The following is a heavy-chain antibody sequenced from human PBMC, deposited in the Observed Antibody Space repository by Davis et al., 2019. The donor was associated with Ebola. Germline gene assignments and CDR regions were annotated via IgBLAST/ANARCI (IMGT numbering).Heavy chain of an antibody. CDR1: GFTFSSYS. V-gene: IGHV3-48*01. Sequence: GESLKISCAASGFTFSSYSMNWVRQAPGKGLEWVSYISSSSSTIYYADSVKGRFTISRDNSKNTLYLQMNSLRAEDTAVYYCARSDILTGYYSVDYWGQGTLVTVSS. J-gene: IGHJ4*02. D-gene: IGHD3-9*01. CDR3: ARSDILTGYYSVDY. CDR2: ISSSSSTI.